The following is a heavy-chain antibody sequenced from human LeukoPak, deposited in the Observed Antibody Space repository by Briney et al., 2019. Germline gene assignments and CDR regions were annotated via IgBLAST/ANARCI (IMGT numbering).Heavy chain of an antibody. CDR2: INYSGST. V-gene: IGHV4-59*01. D-gene: IGHD2-21*02. CDR3: ARGRYCGGDCYPDGFDI. Sequence: SETLSLTCTVSGCSITTYFWSWIRQAPGKGLEWIGFINYSGSTNSNPALKSRLTMSIDTSRNHFSLKLSSVTAADTAVYYCARGRYCGGDCYPDGFDIWGQGTMVTVSS. CDR1: GCSITTYF. J-gene: IGHJ3*02.